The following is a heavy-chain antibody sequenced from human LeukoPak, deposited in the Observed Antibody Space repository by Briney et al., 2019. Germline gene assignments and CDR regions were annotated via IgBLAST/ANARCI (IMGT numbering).Heavy chain of an antibody. CDR3: ASDYASVE. J-gene: IGHJ4*02. CDR1: GGSFSGYY. D-gene: IGHD3-10*01. CDR2: INHSGST. V-gene: IGHV4-34*01. Sequence: SETLSLTCAVYGGSFSGYYWSWIRQPPGKGLEWIGDINHSGSTNYNANLKSTVTISVDTYKKQFYLKLMSVTAADTDVYDCASDYASVEWGQGTLVTVSS.